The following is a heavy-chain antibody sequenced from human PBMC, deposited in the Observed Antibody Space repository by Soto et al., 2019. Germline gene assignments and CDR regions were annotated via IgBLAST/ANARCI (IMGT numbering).Heavy chain of an antibody. CDR1: GYTFSNFG. V-gene: IGHV1-18*01. Sequence: QVQLVQSGAEVMTPGASVKVSCKASGYTFSNFGLSWARQAPGQGLEWMGWFSGYNGNTNSAERFQGRVTMTTDTSTSTAYMEVRSPTSDDTAVYYCARDKGYGFRWCSSSGMDVWGQGTTVTVSS. D-gene: IGHD2-8*01. J-gene: IGHJ6*02. CDR3: ARDKGYGFRWCSSSGMDV. CDR2: FSGYNGNT.